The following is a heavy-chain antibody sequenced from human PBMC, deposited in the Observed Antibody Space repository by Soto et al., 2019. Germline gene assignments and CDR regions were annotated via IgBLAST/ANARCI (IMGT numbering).Heavy chain of an antibody. Sequence: SGKVSCKASGYTFTSYGIRWVLQAPGQGLEWMGWISAYNGNTNYAQKLQGRVTMTTDTSTSTAYMELRSLRSDDTAVYYCARASGSSYWFDPWGQGTLVTVSS. CDR3: ARASGSSYWFDP. CDR2: ISAYNGNT. CDR1: GYTFTSYG. V-gene: IGHV1-18*01. D-gene: IGHD1-26*01. J-gene: IGHJ5*02.